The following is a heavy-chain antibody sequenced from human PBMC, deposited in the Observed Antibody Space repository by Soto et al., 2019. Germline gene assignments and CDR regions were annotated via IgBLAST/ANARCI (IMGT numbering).Heavy chain of an antibody. D-gene: IGHD3-22*01. Sequence: QVQLVQSGAEVKKPGASVKVSCKASGYTFTSYYMHWVRQAPGQGLEWMGIINPSGGSSSYAQKFQGRVTMTRDPSTNTVSTELNSLRSEDTAVYYCGRGSLIPMIVNYWGQGTLVTVSS. CDR2: INPSGGSS. J-gene: IGHJ4*02. CDR3: GRGSLIPMIVNY. V-gene: IGHV1-46*01. CDR1: GYTFTSYY.